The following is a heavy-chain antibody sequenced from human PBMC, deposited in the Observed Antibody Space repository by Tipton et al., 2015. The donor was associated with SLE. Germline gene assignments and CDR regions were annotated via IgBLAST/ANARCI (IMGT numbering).Heavy chain of an antibody. D-gene: IGHD1-14*01. V-gene: IGHV4-4*07. J-gene: IGHJ5*02. CDR1: GGSISVYY. Sequence: LRLSCTVSGGSISVYYWSWIRQPAGKGLEWIGHVYPGGTSDYNASLKSRVDISIDTSKNQLSLKLTSVTAADTAMYYCARGTRETRADLWGQGTLVKVSS. CDR3: ARGTRETRADL. CDR2: VYPGGTS.